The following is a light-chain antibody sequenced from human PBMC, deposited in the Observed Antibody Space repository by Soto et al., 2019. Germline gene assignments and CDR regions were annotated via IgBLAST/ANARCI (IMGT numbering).Light chain of an antibody. V-gene: IGLV2-14*03. J-gene: IGLJ1*01. CDR3: GSYTISSSRV. Sequence: QSALTQPASVSGSPGQSITISCTGTSRDVGAYDFVSWYQQHPGKAPKLMIYDVSNRPSGVSTRFSGSKSGNTASLTSSGLQAEDEADYYCGSYTISSSRVFGTGTKLTVL. CDR2: DVS. CDR1: SRDVGAYDF.